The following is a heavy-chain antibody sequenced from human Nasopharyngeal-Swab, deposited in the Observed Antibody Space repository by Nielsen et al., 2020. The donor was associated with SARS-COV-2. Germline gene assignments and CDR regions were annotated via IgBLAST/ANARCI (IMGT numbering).Heavy chain of an antibody. J-gene: IGHJ6*02. CDR3: ARGSRFLEWLLSQDYYYGMDV. Sequence: ASVKVSCKASGYTFTSYYMHWVRQAPGQGLEWMGIINPSGGSTSYAQKFQGRVTMTRNTSISTAYMELSSLRSEDTAVYYCARGSRFLEWLLSQDYYYGMDVWGQGTTVTVSS. CDR1: GYTFTSYY. D-gene: IGHD3-3*01. CDR2: INPSGGST. V-gene: IGHV1-46*01.